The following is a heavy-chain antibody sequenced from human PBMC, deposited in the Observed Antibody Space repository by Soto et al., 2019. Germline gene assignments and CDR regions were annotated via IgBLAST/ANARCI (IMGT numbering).Heavy chain of an antibody. CDR2: IRPSGGRT. CDR3: AREPNESYYFDY. J-gene: IGHJ4*02. Sequence: QVHLVQSGAEVKKPGASVKVSCKASRYTFNNYYIHWVRQAPGQGLEWLGIIRPSGGRTEYAQRFQGRVTMTRDTSTSTVYMELTSLTSEDTAVSYCAREPNESYYFDYWGQGTLDTVSS. CDR1: RYTFNNYY. D-gene: IGHD5-18*01. V-gene: IGHV1-46*02.